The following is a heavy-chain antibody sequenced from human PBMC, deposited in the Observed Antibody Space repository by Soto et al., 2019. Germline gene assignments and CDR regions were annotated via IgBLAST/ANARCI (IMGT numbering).Heavy chain of an antibody. J-gene: IGHJ4*02. CDR1: GFTFSSYA. CDR3: AKEWSDARTREKCGLVDY. V-gene: IGHV3-23*01. Sequence: GGSLRLSCAASGFTFSSYAMAWVRQAPGKGLEWVSTIRASGTSTYYADSVEGRFSISRDNSKNTLYLQMNSLRAEDTAVYYCAKEWSDARTREKCGLVDYWGQGALVTVSS. D-gene: IGHD2-8*01. CDR2: IRASGTST.